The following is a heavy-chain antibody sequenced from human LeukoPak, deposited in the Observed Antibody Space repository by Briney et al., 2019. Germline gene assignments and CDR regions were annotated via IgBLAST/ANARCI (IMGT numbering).Heavy chain of an antibody. CDR2: ISAYNGNT. CDR1: GYTFTNYA. Sequence: ASVKVSCKASGYTFTNYAMNWVRQAPGQGLEWMGWISAYNGNTNYAQKLQGRVTMTTDTSTSTAYMELRSLRSDDTAVYYCARDFSSWFDPWGQGTLVTVSS. D-gene: IGHD2/OR15-2a*01. V-gene: IGHV1-18*01. CDR3: ARDFSSWFDP. J-gene: IGHJ5*02.